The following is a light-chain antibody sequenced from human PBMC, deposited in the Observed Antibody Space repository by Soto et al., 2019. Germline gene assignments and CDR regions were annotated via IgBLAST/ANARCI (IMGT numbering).Light chain of an antibody. Sequence: DIQMTHSPSTLSAPVADRVTITCRASQSISRWLAWYQQKPGKAPQALIYDASSLKSGVPSRFSGNGSGAEFTLTFSSLQPDDIATYYCQQYITYSTFGQASLLEI. CDR1: QSISRW. CDR2: DAS. J-gene: IGKJ5*01. CDR3: QQYITYST. V-gene: IGKV1-5*01.